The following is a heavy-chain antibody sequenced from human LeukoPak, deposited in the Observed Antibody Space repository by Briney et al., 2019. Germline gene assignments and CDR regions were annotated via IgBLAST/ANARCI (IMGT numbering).Heavy chain of an antibody. CDR2: IYPGDSDT. CDR1: GYSFTSYW. V-gene: IGHV5-51*01. J-gene: IGHJ5*02. Sequence: GESLKISCKGSGYSFTSYWIGWVRQMPGKGLEWVGIIYPGDSDTRYSPSFQGQVTISADKSISTAYLQWSSLKASDTAMYYCARHVSDWNYVLGWFDPWGQGTLVTVSS. CDR3: ARHVSDWNYVLGWFDP. D-gene: IGHD1-7*01.